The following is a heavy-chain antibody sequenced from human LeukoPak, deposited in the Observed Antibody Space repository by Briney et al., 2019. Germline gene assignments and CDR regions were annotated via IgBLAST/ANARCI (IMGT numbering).Heavy chain of an antibody. J-gene: IGHJ4*02. CDR2: VYYSGST. V-gene: IGHV4-39*07. CDR1: GGSISSSTYY. D-gene: IGHD2-21*02. Sequence: PSETLSLTCTVSGGSISSSTYYWGWIRQPPGKGLEWIVSVYYSGSTYYNPSLKSRVTISVDTSKNQFFLKLSSVTAADTAVYYCARDHSSVVVTSSFDYWGQGTLVTVSS. CDR3: ARDHSSVVVTSSFDY.